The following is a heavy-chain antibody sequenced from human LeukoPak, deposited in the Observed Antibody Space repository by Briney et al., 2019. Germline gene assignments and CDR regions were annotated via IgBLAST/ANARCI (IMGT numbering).Heavy chain of an antibody. Sequence: GASVKVSCKASGYTFTGYYMHWVRQAPGQGLEGMGWINPNSGGTNYAQKFQGRVTMTRDTSISTAYMELSRLRSDDTAVYYCASSYCTNGVCAYYYYYMDVWGKGTTVTVSS. V-gene: IGHV1-2*02. J-gene: IGHJ6*03. CDR3: ASSYCTNGVCAYYYYYMDV. D-gene: IGHD2-8*01. CDR2: INPNSGGT. CDR1: GYTFTGYY.